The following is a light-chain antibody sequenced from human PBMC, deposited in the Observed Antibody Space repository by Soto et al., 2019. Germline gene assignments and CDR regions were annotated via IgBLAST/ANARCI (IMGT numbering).Light chain of an antibody. J-gene: IGKJ1*01. CDR1: QSLLLSNGHNS. Sequence: DIVMTQSPLSLAVTPGEPASISCTSSQSLLLSNGHNSLDWYLQKPGQSPQLLIYLGSNRASGVPDRFSGSGSGTDFTLKISRVEAADVGVYYCMQARQTPTWTFGQGTKVEIK. V-gene: IGKV2-28*01. CDR2: LGS. CDR3: MQARQTPTWT.